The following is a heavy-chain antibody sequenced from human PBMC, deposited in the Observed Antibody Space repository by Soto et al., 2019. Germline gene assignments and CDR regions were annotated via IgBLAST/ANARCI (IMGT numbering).Heavy chain of an antibody. CDR2: ISNRGDT. J-gene: IGHJ3*02. D-gene: IGHD3-3*01. V-gene: IGHV3-66*01. CDR1: GFIVSDTY. Sequence: GGSLRLSCTASGFIVSDTYVNWVRPAPGKGLEWVSVISNRGDTHYADSVRGRFSLSRDISDNTLHLQMNNLRAEDTAVYYCAKGYDFWSGHDAFDIWGQGTMVTVSS. CDR3: AKGYDFWSGHDAFDI.